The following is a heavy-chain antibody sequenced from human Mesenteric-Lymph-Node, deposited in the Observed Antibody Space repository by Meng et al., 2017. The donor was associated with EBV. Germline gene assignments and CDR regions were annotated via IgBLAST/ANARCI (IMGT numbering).Heavy chain of an antibody. CDR2: TNTNTGNP. D-gene: IGHD3-3*01. CDR3: ARRIHASRDYVDY. CDR1: GSTFTDNS. J-gene: IGHJ4*02. Sequence: VQLLQPASELNKPGPSVNLSCNVSGSTFTDNSTNWIRHAPGQGSGWVGWTNTNTGNPTNARGFTGRFVFSLDTSVRTPFLQISSLEAADTAVYYCARRIHASRDYVDYWGQGTLVTVSS. V-gene: IGHV7-4-1*02.